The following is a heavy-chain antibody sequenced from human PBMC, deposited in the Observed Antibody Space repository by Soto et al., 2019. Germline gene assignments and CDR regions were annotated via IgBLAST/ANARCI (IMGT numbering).Heavy chain of an antibody. CDR3: ASSSSSWYGRDYYYYGMDV. J-gene: IGHJ6*02. D-gene: IGHD6-13*01. Sequence: SETLSLTCAVSGGSISSGGYSWSSIRQPPGKDLEWIGYIYYSGSTYYNPSLKSRVTISVDTSKNQFSLKLSSVTAADTAVYYCASSSSSWYGRDYYYYGMDVWGQGTTVTVSS. CDR1: GGSISSGGYS. CDR2: IYYSGST. V-gene: IGHV4-30-2*05.